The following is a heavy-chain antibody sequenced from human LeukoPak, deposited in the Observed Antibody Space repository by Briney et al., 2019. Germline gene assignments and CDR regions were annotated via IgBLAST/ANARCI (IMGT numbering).Heavy chain of an antibody. J-gene: IGHJ6*02. CDR1: GFTFSSFA. CDR3: AGFSHKGV. CDR2: ISGSDGST. Sequence: GGSLRLSCAGSGFTFSSFAMSWVRQAPGKGLEWVSVISGSDGSTYYAASVKGRFTISRDNSKNTLFLQMNSLRAEDTAVYYCAGFSHKGVWGQGTTVTVSS. V-gene: IGHV3-23*01.